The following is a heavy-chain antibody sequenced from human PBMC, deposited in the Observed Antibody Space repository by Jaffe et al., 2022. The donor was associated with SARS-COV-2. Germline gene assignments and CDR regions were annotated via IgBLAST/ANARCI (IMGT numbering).Heavy chain of an antibody. CDR3: ARTAVLGYSYGFDY. CDR2: IYSGGST. J-gene: IGHJ4*02. V-gene: IGHV3-53*01. D-gene: IGHD5-18*01. CDR1: GFTVSSNY. Sequence: EVQLVESGGGLIQPGGSLRLSCAASGFTVSSNYMSWVRQAPGKGLEWVSVIYSGGSTYYADSVKGRFTISRDNSKNTLYLQMNSLRAEDTAVYYCARTAVLGYSYGFDYWGQGTLVTVSS.